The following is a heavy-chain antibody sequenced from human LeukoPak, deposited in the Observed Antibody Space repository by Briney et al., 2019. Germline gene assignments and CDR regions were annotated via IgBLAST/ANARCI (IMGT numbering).Heavy chain of an antibody. CDR1: GGSISSYY. D-gene: IGHD3-22*01. J-gene: IGHJ5*02. Sequence: SETLSLTCTVSGGSISSYYWSWIRQPPGKGLEWIGYIYYSGSTNYNPSLKSRATISVDTSKNQFSLKLSSVTAADTAVYYCARGRDYYDSSGLNWFDPWGQGTLVTVSS. V-gene: IGHV4-59*01. CDR2: IYYSGST. CDR3: ARGRDYYDSSGLNWFDP.